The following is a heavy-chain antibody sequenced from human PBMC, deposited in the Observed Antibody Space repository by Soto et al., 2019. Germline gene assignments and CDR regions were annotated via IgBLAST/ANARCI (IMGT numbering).Heavy chain of an antibody. CDR3: ARDAVSGSYLLTYGDAFDI. D-gene: IGHD1-26*01. Sequence: RQAPGQGLEWMGGIIPIFGTANYAQKFQGRVTITADESTSTAYMELSSLRSEDTAVYYCARDAVSGSYLLTYGDAFDIWGQGTMVTVSS. J-gene: IGHJ3*02. CDR2: IIPIFGTA. V-gene: IGHV1-69*01.